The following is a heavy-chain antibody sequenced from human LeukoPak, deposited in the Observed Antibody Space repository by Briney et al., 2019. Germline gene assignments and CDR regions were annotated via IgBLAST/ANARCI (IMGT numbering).Heavy chain of an antibody. Sequence: ASVKVSCKASGYTFTSYYMHWMRQATGQGLEWMGWMNPNSGNTGYAQKFQGRVTMTRDTSISTAYMELTSLKSEDTAVYYCARGRGNGNYWGMYNYFDPWAQGTLVTVSS. D-gene: IGHD3-16*01. CDR1: GYTFTSYY. J-gene: IGHJ5*02. V-gene: IGHV1-8*02. CDR2: MNPNSGNT. CDR3: ARGRGNGNYWGMYNYFDP.